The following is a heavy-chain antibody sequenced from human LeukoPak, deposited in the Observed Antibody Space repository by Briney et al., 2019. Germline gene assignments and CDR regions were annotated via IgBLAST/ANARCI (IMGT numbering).Heavy chain of an antibody. CDR1: GFTFSSYA. J-gene: IGHJ4*02. CDR3: AKVLRSSGWYYFDY. V-gene: IGHV3-23*01. D-gene: IGHD6-19*01. Sequence: GGSLRLSCAASGFTFSSYAMGWVRQAPGKGLEWVSAISGSGGSTYYADSVKGRFTISRDNSKNTLYLQMNSLRAEDTAVYYCAKVLRSSGWYYFDYWGQGTLVTVSS. CDR2: ISGSGGST.